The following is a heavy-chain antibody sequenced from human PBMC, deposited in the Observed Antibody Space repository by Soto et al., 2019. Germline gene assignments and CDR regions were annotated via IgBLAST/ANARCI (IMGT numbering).Heavy chain of an antibody. D-gene: IGHD3-22*01. CDR2: ISYDGSNE. CDR3: AKDTYFRDSSGYYVFDY. CDR1: GFTFSNYG. Sequence: QVHLVESGGGVVQPGRSLRLSCEASGFTFSNYGTHWVRQAPGEVLEWVAHISYDGSNEHYTDSVKGRFTISRDNSKNMVFLHMNSLRPEDTAVYHCAKDTYFRDSSGYYVFDYWGQGTLVTVSS. V-gene: IGHV3-30*18. J-gene: IGHJ4*02.